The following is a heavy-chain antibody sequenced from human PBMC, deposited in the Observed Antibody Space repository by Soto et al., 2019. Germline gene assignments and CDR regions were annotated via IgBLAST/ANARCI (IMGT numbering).Heavy chain of an antibody. Sequence: EVQLLESGGGLVQPGGSLRLSCAASGFTFSSYAMSWVRQAPGKGLEWVSAISGSGGSTYYADSVKGRFTISRDNSKNARYRQMNSLGGGDTAVYYCVLWPTYLLSYWGQGTLVTVSS. D-gene: IGHD3-10*01. CDR1: GFTFSSYA. V-gene: IGHV3-23*01. CDR3: VLWPTYLLSY. J-gene: IGHJ4*02. CDR2: ISGSGGST.